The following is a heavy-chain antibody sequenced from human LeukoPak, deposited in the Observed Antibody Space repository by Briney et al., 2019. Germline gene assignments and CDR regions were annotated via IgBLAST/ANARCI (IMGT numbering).Heavy chain of an antibody. Sequence: GGSLRLSCEASGFTFTTYSMTWIRQAPGKGLEWVSIISSGSSAIFSADALKGRFTISRDDAKNLLYLDMNSLRAEDTAVYYCARGHTAVTRHFDFWGQGTLVTVSS. D-gene: IGHD4-17*01. V-gene: IGHV3-21*01. CDR1: GFTFTTYS. CDR3: ARGHTAVTRHFDF. CDR2: ISSGSSAI. J-gene: IGHJ4*02.